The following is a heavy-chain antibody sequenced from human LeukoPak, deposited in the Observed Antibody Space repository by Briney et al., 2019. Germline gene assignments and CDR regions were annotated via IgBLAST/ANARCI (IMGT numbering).Heavy chain of an antibody. CDR3: TCSGSYEGGFDY. J-gene: IGHJ4*02. V-gene: IGHV3-21*03. CDR2: ISSSGYYI. D-gene: IGHD1-26*01. Sequence: GGSLRLSCAASGFTFSSYTINWVRQAPGKGLEWVSSISSSGYYIYYADSLKGRFTISRDNAKNSLDLQMNSLRAEDTAVYYCTCSGSYEGGFDYWGQGTLVTVSS. CDR1: GFTFSSYT.